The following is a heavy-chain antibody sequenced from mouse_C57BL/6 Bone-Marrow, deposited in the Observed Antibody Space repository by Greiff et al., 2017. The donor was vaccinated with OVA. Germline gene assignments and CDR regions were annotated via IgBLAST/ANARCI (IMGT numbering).Heavy chain of an antibody. CDR1: GYTFTSYW. Sequence: QVQLQQSGAELVKPGASVKMSCKASGYTFTSYWMHWVKQRPGKGLEWIGYINPRSGYTNYNEKFKDKATLTADKSSSTAYMQLSSLTSEDSAVYYCAREDGNGFAYWGRGTVVTVSA. J-gene: IGHJ3*01. CDR2: INPRSGYT. CDR3: AREDGNGFAY. V-gene: IGHV1-4*01. D-gene: IGHD2-1*01.